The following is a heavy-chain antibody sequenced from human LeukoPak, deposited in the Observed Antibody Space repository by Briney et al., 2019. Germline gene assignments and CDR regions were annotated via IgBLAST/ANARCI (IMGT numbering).Heavy chain of an antibody. Sequence: RTSETLSLTCTVSGGSISSYYWSWIRQPPGKGLEWIGYIYYSGSTNYNPSLKSRVTISVDTSKNQFSLKLSSVTAADTAVYYCARVGYYYDSSGYYRLDAFDIWGQGTMVTVSS. D-gene: IGHD3-22*01. V-gene: IGHV4-59*01. CDR1: GGSISSYY. CDR3: ARVGYYYDSSGYYRLDAFDI. J-gene: IGHJ3*02. CDR2: IYYSGST.